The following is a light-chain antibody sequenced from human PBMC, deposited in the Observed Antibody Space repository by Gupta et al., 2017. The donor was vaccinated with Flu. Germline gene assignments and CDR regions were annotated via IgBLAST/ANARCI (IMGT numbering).Light chain of an antibody. V-gene: IGLV2-14*01. CDR2: EVS. CDR1: SSDVGGYNY. CDR3: SSYTSSSTLGV. Sequence: QSALTQPASVSASPGQSITISCPGTSSDVGGYNYVPWYQQHPGKAPKLMIYEVSNRPSGVSNRFSGSKSGNTAALTISGLQAEDEADYYCSSYTSSSTLGVFGGGTKLTVL. J-gene: IGLJ2*01.